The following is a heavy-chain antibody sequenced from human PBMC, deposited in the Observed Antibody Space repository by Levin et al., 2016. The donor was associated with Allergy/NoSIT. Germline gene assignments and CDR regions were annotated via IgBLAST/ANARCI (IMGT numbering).Heavy chain of an antibody. D-gene: IGHD6-13*01. CDR2: IRSKAYGGTT. Sequence: LSLTCTASGFTFGDYAMSWVRQAPGKGLEWVGFIRSKAYGGTTEYAASVKGRFTISRDDSKSIAYLQMNSLKTEDTAVYYCTRNPSDIAAAGKDNFDYWGQGTLVTVSS. J-gene: IGHJ4*02. CDR3: TRNPSDIAAAGKDNFDY. CDR1: GFTFGDYA. V-gene: IGHV3-49*04.